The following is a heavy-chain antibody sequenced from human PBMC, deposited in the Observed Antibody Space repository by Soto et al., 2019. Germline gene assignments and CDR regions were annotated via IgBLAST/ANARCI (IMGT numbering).Heavy chain of an antibody. CDR3: AHRVLRTVFGLVTTTAIYFDF. V-gene: IGHV2-5*02. CDR1: GFSLTTSGVG. Sequence: ESGPTVVRPTETLTLTCRFSGFSLTTSGVGVGWIRQSPGKAPEWLALIYWDDAKRYSASLKSRLTITKDTSKNQVVLTVSDLDPTDTATYYCAHRVLRTVFGLVTTTAIYFDFWGQGTPVAVSS. CDR2: IYWDDAK. D-gene: IGHD3-3*01. J-gene: IGHJ4*02.